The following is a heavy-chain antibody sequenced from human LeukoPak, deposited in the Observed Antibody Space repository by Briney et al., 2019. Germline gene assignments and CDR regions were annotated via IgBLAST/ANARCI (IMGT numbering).Heavy chain of an antibody. V-gene: IGHV3-23*01. CDR3: ASVEMATIYYYYGMDV. CDR1: GFTLSSYA. J-gene: IGHJ6*02. CDR2: ISGRGGST. Sequence: QSGGSLRLSCAASGFTLSSYAMSWVRQAPGKGLEGVSAISGRGGSTYYADSVKGRFTISRDNSKNTLYLQLNSLRAEDTAVYYCASVEMATIYYYYGMDVWGQGTTVTVSS. D-gene: IGHD5-12*01.